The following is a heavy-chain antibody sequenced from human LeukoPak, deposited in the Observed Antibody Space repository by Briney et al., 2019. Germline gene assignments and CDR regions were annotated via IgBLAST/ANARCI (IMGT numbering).Heavy chain of an antibody. CDR3: ARESSIYYSPFDY. J-gene: IGHJ4*02. Sequence: GGSLRLSCAASGFTFSSYVMNWVRQAPGKGLEWVSGMSGSGGTTYYADSVKGRFTISRDNSKNTLYLQMNSLRAEDTAVYYCARESSIYYSPFDYWGQGTLVTVSS. CDR1: GFTFSSYV. D-gene: IGHD3-22*01. CDR2: MSGSGGTT. V-gene: IGHV3-23*01.